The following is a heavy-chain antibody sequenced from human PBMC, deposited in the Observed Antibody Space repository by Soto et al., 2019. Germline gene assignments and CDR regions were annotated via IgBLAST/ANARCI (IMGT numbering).Heavy chain of an antibody. Sequence: SETLSLTCAVYGGSFSGYYWSWIRQPPGKGLEWIGEINHSGSTNYNPSLKSRVTISVDTSKNQFSLKLSSVTAADTALYYRARSYDSSSYPYYFDDWGQGTLVTVSS. CDR3: ARSYDSSSYPYYFDD. CDR1: GGSFSGYY. D-gene: IGHD3-22*01. J-gene: IGHJ4*02. V-gene: IGHV4-34*01. CDR2: INHSGST.